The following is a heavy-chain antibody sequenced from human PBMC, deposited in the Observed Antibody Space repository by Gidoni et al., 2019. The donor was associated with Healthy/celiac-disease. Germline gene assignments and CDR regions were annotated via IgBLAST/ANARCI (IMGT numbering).Heavy chain of an antibody. CDR1: GGSTSSSRYS. J-gene: IGHJ5*02. Sequence: HLHLQASGPGMVKPSETPSRSCTVSGGSTSSSRYSWGWIRPPPGKGLEWVGRIYYRWSTYYNPSLKSRVTIAVDTSKNQFSLKLSSVTAADTAVYYCARGRGRGDYAFPYNWFDPWGQGTLVTVSS. CDR3: ARGRGRGDYAFPYNWFDP. D-gene: IGHD4-17*01. V-gene: IGHV4-39*05. CDR2: IYYRWST.